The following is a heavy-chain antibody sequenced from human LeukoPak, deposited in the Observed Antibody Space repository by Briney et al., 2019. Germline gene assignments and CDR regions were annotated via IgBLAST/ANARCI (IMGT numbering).Heavy chain of an antibody. Sequence: GRSLRLSCAASGFPFDDYAMLWVRQAPGKGLEWVSGISWNSGSIGYADSVTGRFTISRENTKHSLYLQLNSLRAEDTALYYCAKDMDSGYSGYDIDYWGQGTLVTVSS. CDR1: GFPFDDYA. D-gene: IGHD5-12*01. J-gene: IGHJ4*02. CDR3: AKDMDSGYSGYDIDY. V-gene: IGHV3-9*01. CDR2: ISWNSGSI.